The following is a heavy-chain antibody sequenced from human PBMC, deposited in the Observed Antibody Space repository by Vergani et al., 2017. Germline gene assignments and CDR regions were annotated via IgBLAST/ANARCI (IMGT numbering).Heavy chain of an antibody. D-gene: IGHD5-24*01. CDR3: ARXDGDNPYYYYGMDV. J-gene: IGHJ6*02. CDR1: GFTFSSYA. CDR2: ISSNGGST. V-gene: IGHV3-64*01. Sequence: EVQLVESGGGLVQPGGSLRLSCAASGFTFSSYAMHWVRQAPGKGLEYVSAISSNGGSTYYANSVKGRFTISRDNSKNTLYLQMGSLRAEDMAVYYCARXDGDNPYYYYGMDVWGQGTTVTVSS.